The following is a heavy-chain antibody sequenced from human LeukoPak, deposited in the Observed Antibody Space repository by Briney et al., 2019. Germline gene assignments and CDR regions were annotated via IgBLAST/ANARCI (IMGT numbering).Heavy chain of an antibody. D-gene: IGHD6-13*01. J-gene: IGHJ2*01. CDR3: ARLAAAPPDWYFDL. V-gene: IGHV3-20*01. CDR1: GFTFDDYG. CDR2: INWNGGST. Sequence: GGSLRLSCAASGFTFDDYGVSWVRQAPGKGLEWVSGINWNGGSTGYADSVKGRFTISRDNAKNSLYLQMNSLRAEDTALYHCARLAAAPPDWYFDLWGRGTLVTVSS.